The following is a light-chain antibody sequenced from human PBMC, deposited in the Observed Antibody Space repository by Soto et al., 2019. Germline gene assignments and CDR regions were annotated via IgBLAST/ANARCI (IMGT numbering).Light chain of an antibody. J-gene: IGKJ5*01. V-gene: IGKV3-11*01. Sequence: EIVLTQSPATLSLSPGERATLSCRASQSVSSYLAWYQQKPGQAPRLLIYDASSRATGIPARFSGSGSGTDFTLTISSLEPEDFAVYYCQQRSNWPPGLTFGQGTRLEIK. CDR1: QSVSSY. CDR3: QQRSNWPPGLT. CDR2: DAS.